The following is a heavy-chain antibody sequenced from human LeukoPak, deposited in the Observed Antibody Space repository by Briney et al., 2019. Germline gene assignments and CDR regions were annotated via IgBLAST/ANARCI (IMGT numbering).Heavy chain of an antibody. CDR1: GYTFTSYG. Sequence: VASVKVSCKASGYTFTSYGISWVRQAPGQGLEWMGWISDYNGNTNYAQKLQGRVTMTTDTSTSTAYMELSSLRSEDTAVYYCARDLVNWNYSSAGDATASFDPWGQGTLVIVSS. J-gene: IGHJ5*02. CDR3: ARDLVNWNYSSAGDATASFDP. V-gene: IGHV1-18*01. CDR2: ISDYNGNT. D-gene: IGHD1-7*01.